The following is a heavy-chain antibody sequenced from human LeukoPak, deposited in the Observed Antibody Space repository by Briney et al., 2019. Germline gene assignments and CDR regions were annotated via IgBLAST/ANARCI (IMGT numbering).Heavy chain of an antibody. V-gene: IGHV4-59*01. CDR2: IYYSGST. J-gene: IGHJ6*03. CDR3: ARGGSYGGTGYYYYYYMDV. Sequence: PSETLSLTCTVSGGSISSYYWSWIRQPPGKGLEWIGYIYYSGSTNYNPSLKSRVTISVDTSKNQFSLKLSSVTAADTAVYYCARGGSYGGTGYYYYYYMDVWGKGTTVTISS. D-gene: IGHD3-16*01. CDR1: GGSISSYY.